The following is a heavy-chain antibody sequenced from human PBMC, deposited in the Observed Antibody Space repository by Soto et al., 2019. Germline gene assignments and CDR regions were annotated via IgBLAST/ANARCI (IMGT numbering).Heavy chain of an antibody. CDR2: IKRDGTEK. CDR3: ARGDYHDSSGYYLGN. Sequence: PGGALRLSCAASGFSFSRSWMNWVRQAPGKGLEWVANIKRDGTEKYYVDSVKGRFAISRDNAKNSLYLQMDSLRAEDTAVYYCARGDYHDSSGYYLGNWGQGTLVTVSS. V-gene: IGHV3-7*01. D-gene: IGHD3-22*01. J-gene: IGHJ4*02. CDR1: GFSFSRSW.